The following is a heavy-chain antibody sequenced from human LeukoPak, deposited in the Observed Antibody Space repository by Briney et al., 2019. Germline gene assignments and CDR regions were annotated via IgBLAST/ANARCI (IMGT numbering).Heavy chain of an antibody. D-gene: IGHD4-17*01. CDR2: IKQDGSEK. Sequence: GGCLRLSCAASGFTFSRDWMSWGGEAPGKGGGWGAKIKQDGSEKYYVDSVKGRFTISSDNANNSLYLQMNSLRAEDTAVYYCARDYYGDYVVNAFDIWGQGTMVTVSS. J-gene: IGHJ3*02. V-gene: IGHV3-7*01. CDR3: ARDYYGDYVVNAFDI. CDR1: GFTFSRDW.